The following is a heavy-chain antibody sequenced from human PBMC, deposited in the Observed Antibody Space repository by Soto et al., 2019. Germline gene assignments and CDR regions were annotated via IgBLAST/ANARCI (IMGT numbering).Heavy chain of an antibody. CDR3: ARMNVDSYQFYYAMDV. V-gene: IGHV2-26*01. D-gene: IGHD4-17*01. J-gene: IGHJ6*02. Sequence: SGPTLVNPTETLTLTCTVSGFSLTTGKMGVSWIRQPPGKALEWLAHIFSDNERSYSTSLQGRLTISKDTSGSQVVLSMTNVDPVDTATYYCARMNVDSYQFYYAMDVWGQGTTVTSP. CDR1: GFSLTTGKMG. CDR2: IFSDNER.